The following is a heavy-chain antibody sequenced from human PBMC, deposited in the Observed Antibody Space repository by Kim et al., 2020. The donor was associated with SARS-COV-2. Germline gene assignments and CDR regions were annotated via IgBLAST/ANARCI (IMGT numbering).Heavy chain of an antibody. D-gene: IGHD4-17*01. V-gene: IGHV4-59*01. CDR1: GGSISSYY. Sequence: SETLSLTCTVSGGSISSYYWNWIRQSPGKGLEWIGHIYYSGSTNYNPSLKSRVTISVDTSKNQFPLKLSSVTAADPAVYYCARGRYSDSFYWYFDLWGRGTLVTVSS. CDR2: IYYSGST. J-gene: IGHJ2*01. CDR3: ARGRYSDSFYWYFDL.